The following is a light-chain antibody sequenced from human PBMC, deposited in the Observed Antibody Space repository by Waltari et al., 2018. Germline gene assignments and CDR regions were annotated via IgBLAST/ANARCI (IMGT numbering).Light chain of an antibody. Sequence: EIVLTQSPGTLSLSPGERATLSCRASQSVTSTYLAWYQQKLGQAPRLLIYGASSRATGIPDRFSGSGSGTDFTLTISRLEPEDVAVYYCQQYSSSPLTFGGGTKVEIK. CDR1: QSVTSTY. V-gene: IGKV3-20*01. J-gene: IGKJ4*01. CDR3: QQYSSSPLT. CDR2: GAS.